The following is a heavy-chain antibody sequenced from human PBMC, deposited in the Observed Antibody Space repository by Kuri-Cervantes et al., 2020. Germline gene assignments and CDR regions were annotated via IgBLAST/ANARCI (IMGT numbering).Heavy chain of an antibody. CDR2: ISSSSSTI. V-gene: IGHV3-48*02. Sequence: GGSLRLSCAASGFTFSGYWMTWVRQAPGKGLEWVSYISSSSSTIYYADSVKGRFTISRDNAKNSLYLQMNSLRDEDTAVHYCARDHSSSWESPIFDYWGQGTLVTVSS. D-gene: IGHD6-13*01. CDR1: GFTFSGYW. CDR3: ARDHSSSWESPIFDY. J-gene: IGHJ4*02.